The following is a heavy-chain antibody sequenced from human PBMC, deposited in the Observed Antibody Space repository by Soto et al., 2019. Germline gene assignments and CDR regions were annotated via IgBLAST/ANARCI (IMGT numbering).Heavy chain of an antibody. CDR3: GRERWDGYRLGGPDY. V-gene: IGHV4-59*12. D-gene: IGHD5-12*01. CDR1: GGSISSYD. J-gene: IGHJ4*02. Sequence: SETLSLTCTVSGGSISSYDWSWIRQPPGKGLEWIGYIYYSGSTNYNPSLKSRVTISVDTSKNQFSLKLSSVTAADTAVYYCGRERWDGYRLGGPDYWGQGTLVTVSS. CDR2: IYYSGST.